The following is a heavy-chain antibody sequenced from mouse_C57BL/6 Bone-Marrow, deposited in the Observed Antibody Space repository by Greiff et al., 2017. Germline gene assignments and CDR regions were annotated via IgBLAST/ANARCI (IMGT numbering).Heavy chain of an antibody. V-gene: IGHV1-82*01. J-gene: IGHJ3*01. CDR1: GYAFSSSW. CDR2: IYPGDGDT. CDR3: AGCSFAY. Sequence: VQLQQSGPELVKPGASVKISCKASGYAFSSSWMHWVKQRPGQGLEWIGRIYPGDGDTNYNWKFKGKATLTADKSSSTAYMQLSSLTSEDSAVYFCAGCSFAYWGQGTLVTVSA.